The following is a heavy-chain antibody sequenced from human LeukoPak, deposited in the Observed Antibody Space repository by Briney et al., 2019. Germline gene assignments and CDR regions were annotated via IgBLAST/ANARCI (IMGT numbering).Heavy chain of an antibody. Sequence: PSETLSLTCAVYGGSFSGYYWSWIRQPPGKGLEWIGEINHSGSTNYNPSLKSRVTISVDTSKNQFSLKLSSVTAADTAVCYCARGHGGRNWFDPWGQGTLVTVSS. J-gene: IGHJ5*02. CDR1: GGSFSGYY. CDR2: INHSGST. V-gene: IGHV4-34*01. CDR3: ARGHGGRNWFDP. D-gene: IGHD3-3*01.